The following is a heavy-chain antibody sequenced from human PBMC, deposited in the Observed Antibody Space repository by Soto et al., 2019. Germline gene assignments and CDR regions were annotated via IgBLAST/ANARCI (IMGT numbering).Heavy chain of an antibody. CDR2: IITGNGDT. V-gene: IGHV1-3*04. CDR1: GYRFTEYA. Sequence: QVQLQQSGAEVRKPGAAVTISCKASGYRFTEYARHWVRQAPGQSLEWMGWIITGNGDTKYSHKFQGRITISRDTSASTVYMDLRDLRSEDTAVYYCARDIGSGSYFNSNNWFDPWGQGSLVTVSS. D-gene: IGHD3-10*01. J-gene: IGHJ5*02. CDR3: ARDIGSGSYFNSNNWFDP.